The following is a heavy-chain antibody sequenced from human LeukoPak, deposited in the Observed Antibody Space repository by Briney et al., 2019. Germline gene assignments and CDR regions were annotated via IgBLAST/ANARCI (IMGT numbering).Heavy chain of an antibody. CDR1: DRSIGLYH. V-gene: IGHV4-59*01. CDR3: ARDRAAGSDWLDP. Sequence: PSETLSLTCTVSDRSIGLYHWTWIRQPPGKGLEWIGYVYYNGSTKYNLSLKSRVTISIETPKNQCSLKLSSLSAADAAVYYCARDRAAGSDWLDPWGQGTLVTVSS. J-gene: IGHJ5*02. CDR2: VYYNGST. D-gene: IGHD3-10*01.